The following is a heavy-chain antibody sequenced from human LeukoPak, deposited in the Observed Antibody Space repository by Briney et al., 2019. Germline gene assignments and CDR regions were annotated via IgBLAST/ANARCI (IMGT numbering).Heavy chain of an antibody. V-gene: IGHV3-30-3*01. CDR1: GFTFSSYA. CDR2: ISYDGSNK. D-gene: IGHD6-19*01. J-gene: IGHJ4*02. Sequence: GGSLRLSCAASGFTFSSYAMHWVRQAPGKGLEWVAVISYDGSNKYYADSVKGRFTISRDNSKNTLYLQMNSLRAEDTAVYYCAREPGIAVAQEGFDYWGQGTLVTVSS. CDR3: AREPGIAVAQEGFDY.